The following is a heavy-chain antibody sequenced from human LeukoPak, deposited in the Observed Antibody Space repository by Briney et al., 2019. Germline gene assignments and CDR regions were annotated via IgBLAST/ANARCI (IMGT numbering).Heavy chain of an antibody. CDR2: INHSGST. Sequence: SETLSLTCAVYGGSLSGYYWSWIRQPPGKGLEWIGEINHSGSTNYNPSLKSRVTISVDTSKNQFSLKLSSVTAADTAVYYCARGVAVAGKLQPFDYWGQGTLVTVSS. CDR3: ARGVAVAGKLQPFDY. CDR1: GGSLSGYY. V-gene: IGHV4-34*01. J-gene: IGHJ4*02. D-gene: IGHD6-19*01.